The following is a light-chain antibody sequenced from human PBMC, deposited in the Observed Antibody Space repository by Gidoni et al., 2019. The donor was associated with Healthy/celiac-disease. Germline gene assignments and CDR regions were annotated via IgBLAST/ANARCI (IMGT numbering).Light chain of an antibody. J-gene: IGKJ4*01. V-gene: IGKV3-20*01. CDR1: PSVSSTY. CDR3: QEYVSSPLT. Sequence: RASPSVSSTYLAWYQQRPGQAPRLLIYAASSRATGIPDRFSGSGSGTDFTLTISRLEPEDFAMYYCQEYVSSPLTFXGXTKVEIK. CDR2: AAS.